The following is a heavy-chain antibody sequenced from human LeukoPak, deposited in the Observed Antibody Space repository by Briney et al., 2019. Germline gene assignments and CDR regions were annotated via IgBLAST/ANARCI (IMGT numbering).Heavy chain of an antibody. CDR2: IRYDGSNK. V-gene: IGHV3-30*02. CDR1: GFTFSSYG. Sequence: GGSLRLSCAASGFTFSSYGMHWVRQAPGKGLEWVAFIRYDGSNKYYADSVKGRFTISRDNSKNTLYLQMNSLRAEDTAVYYCAKGGYCSSTSCEIHYYYYGMDVWGQGTTVTVSS. J-gene: IGHJ6*02. CDR3: AKGGYCSSTSCEIHYYYYGMDV. D-gene: IGHD2-2*01.